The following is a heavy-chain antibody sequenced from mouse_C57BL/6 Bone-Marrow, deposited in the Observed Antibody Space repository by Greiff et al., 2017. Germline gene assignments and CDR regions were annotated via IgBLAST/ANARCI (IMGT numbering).Heavy chain of an antibody. V-gene: IGHV1-66*01. CDR1: GYSFTSYY. CDR3: ARFRLRRRGYYFDY. Sequence: VQLQESGPELVKPGASVKISCKASGYSFTSYYIHWVKQRPGQGLEWIGWIYPGRGNTKYNEKFKGKATLTADTSSSTAYMQLSSLTSEDSAVYYCARFRLRRRGYYFDYWGQGTTLTVSS. J-gene: IGHJ2*01. D-gene: IGHD2-2*01. CDR2: IYPGRGNT.